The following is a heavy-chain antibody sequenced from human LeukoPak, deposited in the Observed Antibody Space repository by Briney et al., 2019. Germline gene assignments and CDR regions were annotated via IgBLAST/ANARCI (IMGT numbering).Heavy chain of an antibody. D-gene: IGHD3-10*01. CDR3: ARAYYSTSWFPH. CDR1: GGSINSYY. Sequence: SETLSLTCTVSGGSINSYYWSWIRQTPGKGLEWIGEINHSGRTNYNPSLKSRVTISADTSKNQFSLELRSVTAADTAVYYCARAYYSTSWFPHWGQGALVTVSS. J-gene: IGHJ5*02. CDR2: INHSGRT. V-gene: IGHV4-34*01.